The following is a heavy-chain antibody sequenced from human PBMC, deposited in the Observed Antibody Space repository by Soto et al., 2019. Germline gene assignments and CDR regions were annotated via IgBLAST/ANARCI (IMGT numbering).Heavy chain of an antibody. CDR3: ARRYGGNLDY. V-gene: IGHV4-39*01. CDR2: IYYSGST. J-gene: IGHJ4*02. CDR1: GGSISSSSYY. D-gene: IGHD1-26*01. Sequence: SETLSLTCTVSGGSISSSSYYWGWIRQPPGKGLEWIGSIYYSGSTYYNPSLKSRVTISIDTSKNQFSLKLSSVTAADTAVYYCARRYGGNLDYWGQGTLVTVSS.